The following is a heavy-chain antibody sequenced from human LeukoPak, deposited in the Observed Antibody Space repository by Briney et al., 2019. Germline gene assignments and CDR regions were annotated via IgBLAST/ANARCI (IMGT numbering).Heavy chain of an antibody. J-gene: IGHJ4*02. Sequence: GSLRLSCAVSGITLSNYGMSWVRQAPGKGLEWVAGLSGSGGGTKYADSVQGRFTISRDNTKNTLYLQMNSLRAEDTAVYFCAKRGVVIRVFLVGFHKEAYYFDSWGQGALVTVSS. V-gene: IGHV3-23*01. CDR3: AKRGVVIRVFLVGFHKEAYYFDS. CDR1: GITLSNYG. CDR2: LSGSGGGT. D-gene: IGHD3-10*01.